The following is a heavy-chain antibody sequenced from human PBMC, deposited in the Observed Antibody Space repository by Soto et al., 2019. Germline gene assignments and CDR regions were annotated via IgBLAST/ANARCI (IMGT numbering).Heavy chain of an antibody. V-gene: IGHV4-59*01. D-gene: IGHD2-21*02. J-gene: IGHJ6*02. Sequence: PSETLSLTCSVSGGSISSYYWSWIRQPPGKGLEWIAYIYYSGTSYNPPFKSRVTISVDTSKNQFSLKLNSVTAADTAVYYCARDLWGYCGTDCYPLDVWGQGTTVTVSS. CDR2: IYYSGT. CDR1: GGSISSYY. CDR3: ARDLWGYCGTDCYPLDV.